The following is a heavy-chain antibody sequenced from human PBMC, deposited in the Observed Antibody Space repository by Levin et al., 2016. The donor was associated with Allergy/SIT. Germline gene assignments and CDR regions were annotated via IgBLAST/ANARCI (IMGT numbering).Heavy chain of an antibody. J-gene: IGHJ4*02. CDR1: GFTFSGSA. V-gene: IGHV3-73*01. Sequence: ESLKISCAASGFTFSGSAMHWVRQASGKGLEWVGRIRSKANSYATAYAASVKGRFTISRDDSKNTAYLQMNSLKTEDTAVYYCTFFDFWSGYYPDYWGQGTLVTVSS. D-gene: IGHD3-3*01. CDR3: TFFDFWSGYYPDY. CDR2: IRSKANSYAT.